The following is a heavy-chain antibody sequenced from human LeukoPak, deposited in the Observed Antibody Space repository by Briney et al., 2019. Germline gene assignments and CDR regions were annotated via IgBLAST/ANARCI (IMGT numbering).Heavy chain of an antibody. V-gene: IGHV3-30*04. CDR2: ISYDGSNK. CDR3: ASRHYDFGYY. Sequence: GRSLRLSCAASGFAFSTYPVHWVRQAPGKGLEWVAVISYDGSNKYYADSVKGRFTISRDNSKNTLYLQMNSLRAEDTAIYYCASRHYDFGYYWGQGTLVTVSS. D-gene: IGHD4-17*01. CDR1: GFAFSTYP. J-gene: IGHJ4*02.